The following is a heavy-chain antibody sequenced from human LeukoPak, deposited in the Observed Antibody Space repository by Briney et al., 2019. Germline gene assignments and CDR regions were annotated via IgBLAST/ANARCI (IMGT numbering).Heavy chain of an antibody. V-gene: IGHV1-2*02. CDR1: GYTFTGYY. CDR2: INPNSGGT. Sequence: ASVKVSCKASGYTFTGYYMHWVRQAPGQGLEWMGWINPNSGGTNYAQKFQGRVTMTRDTSISTTYMGLSRLRSDDTAVYYCARDQSGSGWYNFYYYYGMDVWGQGTTVTVSS. D-gene: IGHD6-19*01. CDR3: ARDQSGSGWYNFYYYYGMDV. J-gene: IGHJ6*02.